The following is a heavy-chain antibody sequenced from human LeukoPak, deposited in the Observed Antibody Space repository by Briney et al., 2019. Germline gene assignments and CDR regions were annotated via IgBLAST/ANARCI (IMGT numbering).Heavy chain of an antibody. J-gene: IGHJ4*02. Sequence: GASVKVSCKASGYTFTSYGISWVRQAPGQGLEWMGWISAYNGNTNYAQKLQGRVTMTTDTSTSTAYMELRSLRSDDTAVYYCARDWYYGSGGYRPFDYWGQGTLVTVSS. V-gene: IGHV1-18*01. D-gene: IGHD3-10*01. CDR2: ISAYNGNT. CDR3: ARDWYYGSGGYRPFDY. CDR1: GYTFTSYG.